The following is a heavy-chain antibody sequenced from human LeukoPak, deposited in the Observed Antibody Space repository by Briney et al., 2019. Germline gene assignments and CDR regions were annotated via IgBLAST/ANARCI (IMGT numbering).Heavy chain of an antibody. CDR1: GFTFSSYW. CDR2: ISYDGSNK. Sequence: AGGSLRLSCAASGFTFSSYWMHWVRQAPGKGLEWVAVISYDGSNKYYADSVKGRFTISRDNSKNTLYLQMNSLRAEDTAVYYCAKDSSGYFDYWGQGTLVTVSS. J-gene: IGHJ4*02. CDR3: AKDSSGYFDY. V-gene: IGHV3-30*18. D-gene: IGHD3-3*01.